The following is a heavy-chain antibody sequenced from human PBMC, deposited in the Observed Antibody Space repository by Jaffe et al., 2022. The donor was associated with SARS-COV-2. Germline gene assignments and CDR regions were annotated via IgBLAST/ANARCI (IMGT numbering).Heavy chain of an antibody. D-gene: IGHD3-22*01. CDR3: AGYDSSGYYRNDAFDI. CDR1: GYTFTSYA. J-gene: IGHJ3*02. CDR2: INAGNGNT. V-gene: IGHV1-3*01. Sequence: QVQLVQSGAEVKKPGASVKVSCKASGYTFTSYAMHWVRQAPGQRLEWMGWINAGNGNTKYSQKFQGRVTITRDTSASTAYMELSSLRSEDTAVYYCAGYDSSGYYRNDAFDIWGQGTMVTVSS.